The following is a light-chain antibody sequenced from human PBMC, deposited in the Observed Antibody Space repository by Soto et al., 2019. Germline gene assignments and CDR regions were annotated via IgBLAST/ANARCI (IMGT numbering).Light chain of an antibody. CDR1: SSDVGGYYS. J-gene: IGLJ2*01. CDR2: EVS. Sequence: QSALTQPASVSGSPGQSITISCTGTSSDVGGYYSVSWYQQHPVKAPKLMIYEVSNRPSGVSNRFSGSKSGNTASLTISGLQAEDEADYYCSSYTSSNTWVFGGGTKLTVL. CDR3: SSYTSSNTWV. V-gene: IGLV2-14*01.